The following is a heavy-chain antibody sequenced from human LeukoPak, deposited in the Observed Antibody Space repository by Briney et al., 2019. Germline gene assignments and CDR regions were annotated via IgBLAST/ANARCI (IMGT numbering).Heavy chain of an antibody. J-gene: IGHJ3*02. CDR1: GGSISSSNW. V-gene: IGHV4-4*02. D-gene: IGHD6-19*01. CDR2: IYHSGST. CDR3: ARESSGWYGGYDAFDI. Sequence: SGTLSLTCAVSGGSISSSNWWSWVRQPPGKGLEWIGEIYHSGSTNYNPSLKSRITISVDKSKNQFSLKLSSVTAADTAVYYCARESSGWYGGYDAFDIWGQGTMVTVSS.